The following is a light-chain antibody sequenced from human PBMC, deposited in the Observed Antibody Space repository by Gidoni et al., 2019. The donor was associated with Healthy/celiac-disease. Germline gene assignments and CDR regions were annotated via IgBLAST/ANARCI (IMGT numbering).Light chain of an antibody. Sequence: DIQMTQSPSSLSASVGDRVTITCRASQSIRSYLNWYQQKPGKAPKLLIYAASSLQSGVPSRLSGSGSGTDFTLTISSLQPEDFATYYCQQSYSTTWTFGQGTKVEIK. V-gene: IGKV1-39*01. J-gene: IGKJ1*01. CDR1: QSIRSY. CDR2: AAS. CDR3: QQSYSTTWT.